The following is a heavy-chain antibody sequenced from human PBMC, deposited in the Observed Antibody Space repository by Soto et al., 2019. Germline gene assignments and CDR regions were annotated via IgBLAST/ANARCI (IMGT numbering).Heavy chain of an antibody. CDR2: INHSGST. J-gene: IGHJ4*02. D-gene: IGHD3-10*01. CDR3: ARGPNSYGSGSYYNFDY. V-gene: IGHV4-34*01. Sequence: SETLSLTCAVYGGSFSGYYWSWIRQPPGKGLEWIGEINHSGSTNYNPSLKSLGTISVDTSKNQFSLKLRSVTAADTAVYYCARGPNSYGSGSYYNFDYWGQGTLVTVSS. CDR1: GGSFSGYY.